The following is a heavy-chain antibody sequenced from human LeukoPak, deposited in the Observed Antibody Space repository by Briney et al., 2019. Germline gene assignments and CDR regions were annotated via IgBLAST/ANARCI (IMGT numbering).Heavy chain of an antibody. CDR1: GLTFSTYT. V-gene: IGHV3-21*01. D-gene: IGHD5-24*01. J-gene: IGHJ4*02. CDR2: ISSGSSYI. CDR3: ASEMSTTYFDD. Sequence: GGSLRPSFATSGLTFSTYTMNWVRQAPGKGLEWVSSISSGSSYIYYADSVKARLTISRDNAKDSLYMPVNGLRVEVTDVYYCASEMSTTYFDDWGQGTLVTVSS.